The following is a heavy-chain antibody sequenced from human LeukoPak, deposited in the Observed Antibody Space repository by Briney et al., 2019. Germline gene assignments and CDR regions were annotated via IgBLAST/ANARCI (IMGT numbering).Heavy chain of an antibody. CDR2: VDPKSGGT. D-gene: IGHD6-13*01. CDR1: GYTFTAYY. V-gene: IGHV1-2*02. CDR3: ARGGSSWYTDTTFDY. J-gene: IGHJ4*02. Sequence: ASVKVSCKASGYTFTAYYLHWVRQAPGQGPEWMGWVDPKSGGTNFPQKFQGKFTMTRDTSINTAYMELTSLRSDDTAVYYCARGGSSWYTDTTFDYWGRGSLVTVSS.